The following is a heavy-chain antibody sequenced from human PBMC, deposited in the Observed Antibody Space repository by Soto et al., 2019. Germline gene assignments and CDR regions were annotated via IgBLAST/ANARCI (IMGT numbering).Heavy chain of an antibody. CDR1: GYSLTNYA. CDR3: ARDADEYFDY. J-gene: IGHJ4*02. Sequence: QVQLVQSGVEVKKPGASVKVSCKAFGYSLTNYAMHWVRQAPGHRLEWMGWITSVSGSTNYSQKFQGRVTISRDTSAGTVYMELNSLTSEDTAIYYCARDADEYFDYWGQGTLVTVSP. V-gene: IGHV1-3*01. CDR2: ITSVSGST.